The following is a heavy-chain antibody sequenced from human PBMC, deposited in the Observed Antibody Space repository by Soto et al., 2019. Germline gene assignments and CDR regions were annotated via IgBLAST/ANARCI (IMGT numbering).Heavy chain of an antibody. CDR1: GASISGYY. D-gene: IGHD1-1*01. J-gene: IGHJ5*02. Sequence: QVHLQESGPGLVKPSETLSLTCTVSGASISGYYWSWIRKSAGKGLEWIGRIYATGTTDYNPSLKRRVMMSVDTSKKQFSLKLRSVTAADTAVYYCVRDGTKTLRDWFDPWGQGISVTVSS. CDR3: VRDGTKTLRDWFDP. CDR2: IYATGTT. V-gene: IGHV4-4*07.